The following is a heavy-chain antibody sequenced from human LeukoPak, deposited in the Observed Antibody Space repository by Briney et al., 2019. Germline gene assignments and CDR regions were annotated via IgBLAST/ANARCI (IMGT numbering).Heavy chain of an antibody. CDR2: IKQDGSEK. Sequence: GGSLRLSCAASGFTFSSYSMNWVRQAPGKGLEWVANIKQDGSEKYYVDSVKGRFTISRDNAKNSLYLQMNSLRAEDTAVYYCARGRIAVAGGDYWGQGTLVTVSS. V-gene: IGHV3-7*03. J-gene: IGHJ4*02. D-gene: IGHD6-19*01. CDR3: ARGRIAVAGGDY. CDR1: GFTFSSYS.